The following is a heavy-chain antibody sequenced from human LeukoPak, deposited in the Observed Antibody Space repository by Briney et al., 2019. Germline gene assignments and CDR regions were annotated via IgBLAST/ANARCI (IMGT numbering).Heavy chain of an antibody. V-gene: IGHV3-53*01. D-gene: IGHD6-19*01. CDR1: GFTVSSNY. CDR3: ARALAVASYFDY. J-gene: IGHJ4*02. CDR2: IYSGGST. Sequence: GGSLRLSCTASGFTVSSNYMSWVRQAPGKGLEWVSVIYSGGSTYYADSVKSRFTISRDNSKNTLYLQMNSLRAEDTAVYYCARALAVASYFDYWGQGTLVTVSS.